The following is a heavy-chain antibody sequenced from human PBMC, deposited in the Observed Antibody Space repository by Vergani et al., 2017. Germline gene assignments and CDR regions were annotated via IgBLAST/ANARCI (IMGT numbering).Heavy chain of an antibody. CDR2: INPSGGST. CDR3: AIGYSSGWWGFDY. J-gene: IGHJ4*02. CDR1: GGTFSSYA. V-gene: IGHV1-46*03. D-gene: IGHD6-19*01. Sequence: QVQLVQSGAEVKKPGSSVKVSCKASGGTFSSYAISWVRQAPGQGLEWMGIINPSGGSTSYAQKFQGRVTMTRDTSTSTVYMELSSLRSEDTAVYYCAIGYSSGWWGFDYWGQGTLVTVSS.